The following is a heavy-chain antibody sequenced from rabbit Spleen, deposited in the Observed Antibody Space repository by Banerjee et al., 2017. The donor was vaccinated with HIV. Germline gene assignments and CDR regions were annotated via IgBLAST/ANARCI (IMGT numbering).Heavy chain of an antibody. CDR2: INAVTGKA. CDR3: ARDLDGAIGWNFGW. J-gene: IGHJ4*01. Sequence: QEQLVESGGGLVKPEGSLILSCTASGFSFSNKSVMCWVRQTPGKGLEWIACINAVTGKAVYASWAKGRFTFSKTSSTTVTLQMTSLTAADTATYFCARDLDGAIGWNFGWWGPGTLVTVS. CDR1: GFSFSNKSV. D-gene: IGHD2-1*01. V-gene: IGHV1S45*01.